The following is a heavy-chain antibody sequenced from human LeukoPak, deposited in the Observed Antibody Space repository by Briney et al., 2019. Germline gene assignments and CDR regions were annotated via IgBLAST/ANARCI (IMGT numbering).Heavy chain of an antibody. CDR1: GYSFTSYW. CDR2: IYPGDSDT. D-gene: IGHD1-26*01. Sequence: RGESLKISCMGSGYSFTSYWIGWVRQVPGKGLEWMGIIYPGDSDTRYSPSFQGQVTISADKSISTAYLQGSSLKASDTAMYYCARHSGSSNEGFDYWGQGTLVTVSS. J-gene: IGHJ4*02. CDR3: ARHSGSSNEGFDY. V-gene: IGHV5-51*01.